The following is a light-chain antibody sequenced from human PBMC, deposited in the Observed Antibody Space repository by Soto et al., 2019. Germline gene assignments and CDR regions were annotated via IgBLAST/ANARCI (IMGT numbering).Light chain of an antibody. CDR1: NSNVGHFNL. CDR3: ASYEAL. CDR2: END. J-gene: IGLJ2*01. Sequence: QSVLTQPASVSASPGQSITISCTGTNSNVGHFNLVSWYQQHPGKAPQLIIYENDKRPSGVSDRFSGSKSGSTASLTISGLQAEDEADYYGASYEALFGAGTKLTVL. V-gene: IGLV2-23*01.